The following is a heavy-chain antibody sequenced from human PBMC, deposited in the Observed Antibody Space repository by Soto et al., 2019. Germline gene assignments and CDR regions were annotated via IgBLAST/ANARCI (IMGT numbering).Heavy chain of an antibody. CDR3: ARGIEAGFDY. Sequence: ASVKVSCKTSGYTFTSLAINWVRQATGQGLEWLGWMCPNSGNTAYAQKFQGRVTMTRDTSMSTVYMELSSLTSEDTAVYYCARGIEAGFDYWGQGTRVTVSS. CDR1: GYTFTSLA. V-gene: IGHV1-8*01. D-gene: IGHD6-13*01. J-gene: IGHJ4*02. CDR2: MCPNSGNT.